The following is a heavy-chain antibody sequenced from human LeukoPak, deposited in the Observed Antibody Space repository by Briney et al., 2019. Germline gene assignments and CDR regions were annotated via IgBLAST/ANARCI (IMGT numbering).Heavy chain of an antibody. CDR2: IYSDGST. CDR1: GFTVSRNY. J-gene: IGHJ3*02. V-gene: IGHV3-66*01. D-gene: IGHD3-10*01. CDR3: ARVIVARGVYDAFDI. Sequence: PGGSLRLSCAASGFTVSRNYMYWVRQAPGKGLEWVSIIYSDGSTYYADSVKGRFTISRDNSKDTLYLQMNSLRADDTAVYYCARVIVARGVYDAFDIWGQGTMVTVSS.